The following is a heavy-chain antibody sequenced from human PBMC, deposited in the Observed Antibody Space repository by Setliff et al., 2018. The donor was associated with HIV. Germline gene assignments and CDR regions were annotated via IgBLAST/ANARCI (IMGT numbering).Heavy chain of an antibody. V-gene: IGHV3-48*04. CDR3: ARDVSWRVRTYIDY. CDR2: ISRGGRTK. CDR1: RFSFNSYS. Sequence: GGSLRLSCAASRFSFNSYSMSWIRQAPGKGLEWISYISRGGRTKYYADSVKGRFTISRDNAKNSLYLQMNNLTAEDTAVYYCARDVSWRVRTYIDYWGQGALVTVSS. D-gene: IGHD3-3*01. J-gene: IGHJ4*02.